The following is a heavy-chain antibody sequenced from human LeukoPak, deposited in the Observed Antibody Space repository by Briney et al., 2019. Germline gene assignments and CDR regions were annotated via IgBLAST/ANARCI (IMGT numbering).Heavy chain of an antibody. CDR1: GFTFSDYN. V-gene: IGHV3-11*01. CDR2: ISSSGSTI. Sequence: GGSLRLSCAASGFTFSDYNMSWIRQAPGKGLEWVSYISSSGSTIYYADSVKGRFTISRDNAKNSLYLQMNSLRAEDTAVYYCARSGYYYDSSGYYGRYWGQGTLVTVSS. J-gene: IGHJ4*02. D-gene: IGHD3-22*01. CDR3: ARSGYYYDSSGYYGRY.